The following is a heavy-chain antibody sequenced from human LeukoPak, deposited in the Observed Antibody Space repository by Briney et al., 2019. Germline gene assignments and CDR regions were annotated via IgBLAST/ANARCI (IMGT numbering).Heavy chain of an antibody. V-gene: IGHV3-7*01. CDR2: IKQDGSEK. CDR1: GFTFSSYW. J-gene: IGHJ3*02. D-gene: IGHD3-16*02. Sequence: GGSLRLSCAATGFTFSSYWMSWVRQAPGKGLEWVANIKQDGSEKYYVDSVKGRSTISRDNAKNSLYLQMNSLRAEDTAVYYCTSYYDYVWGSYRDDAFDIWGQGTMVTVSS. CDR3: TSYYDYVWGSYRDDAFDI.